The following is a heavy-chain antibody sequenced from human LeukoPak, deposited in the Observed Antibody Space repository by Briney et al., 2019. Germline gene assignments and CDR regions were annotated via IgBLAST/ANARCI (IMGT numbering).Heavy chain of an antibody. CDR3: ARDPSNTSGYRVYHDY. Sequence: RASVKVSSKASGYTFNKYGISWVRQAPGQGLEWMGWISCYNRDTRYAQKFQGRVTMTTDTSTSTVHMEPRSLRSDDTAVYYCARDPSNTSGYRVYHDYWGQGALVTVSS. CDR1: GYTFNKYG. V-gene: IGHV1-18*01. J-gene: IGHJ4*02. D-gene: IGHD5/OR15-5a*01. CDR2: ISCYNRDT.